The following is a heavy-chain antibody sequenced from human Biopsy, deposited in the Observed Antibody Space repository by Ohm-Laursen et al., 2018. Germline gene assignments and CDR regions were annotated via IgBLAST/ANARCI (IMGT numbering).Heavy chain of an antibody. Sequence: GTLSLTCSVSGGSIISYYWTWIRQPPGKGLEWIGHVYSGGITNFNPSLKSRVTISKDTSKNQFSLQVNPVTAADTAVYYCARTPRDSFWSGSYKRGLWFDPWGQGTLVIVSS. J-gene: IGHJ5*02. D-gene: IGHD3-3*01. CDR1: GGSIISYY. CDR3: ARTPRDSFWSGSYKRGLWFDP. CDR2: VYSGGIT. V-gene: IGHV4-59*01.